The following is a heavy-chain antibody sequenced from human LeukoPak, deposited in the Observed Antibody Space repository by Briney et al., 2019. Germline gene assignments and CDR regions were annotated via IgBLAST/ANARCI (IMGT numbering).Heavy chain of an antibody. J-gene: IGHJ3*02. Sequence: PGGSLRLSCAASGFTFSSYAMSWVRQAPGKGLEWVSAISGSGGSTYYADSVKGRFTISRDNSKNTLYLQMNSLRAEDTAVYYCAKGVGYYYDSSGYHDAFDIWGQGTVVTVSS. CDR2: ISGSGGST. CDR1: GFTFSSYA. CDR3: AKGVGYYYDSSGYHDAFDI. V-gene: IGHV3-23*01. D-gene: IGHD3-22*01.